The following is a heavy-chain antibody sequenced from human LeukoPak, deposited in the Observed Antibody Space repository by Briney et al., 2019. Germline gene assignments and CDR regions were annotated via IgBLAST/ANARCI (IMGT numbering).Heavy chain of an antibody. D-gene: IGHD3-22*01. CDR2: MNPNSGNT. V-gene: IGHV1-8*01. CDR1: GYTFTSYD. J-gene: IGHJ3*02. Sequence: ASVKVSCKASGYTFTSYDINWVRQATGQGLEWMGWMNPNSGNTGYAQKFQGRVTMTRNTSISTAYMELSSLRSEDTAVYYCARGHHYYDSSGYYYGDAFDIWGQGTMVTVSS. CDR3: ARGHHYYDSSGYYYGDAFDI.